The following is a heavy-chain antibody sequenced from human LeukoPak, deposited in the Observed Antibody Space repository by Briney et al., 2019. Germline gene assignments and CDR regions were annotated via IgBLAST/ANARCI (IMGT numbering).Heavy chain of an antibody. CDR3: ARLGYDILTGWDYYYYGMDV. J-gene: IGHJ6*02. D-gene: IGHD3-9*01. CDR1: GYTFTSYG. V-gene: IGHV1-18*01. Sequence: AASVKVSCKASGYTFTSYGISWVRQAPGQGLEWMGWISAYNGKTNYAQKLQGRVTMTTDTSTSTAYMELRSLRSDDTAVYYCARLGYDILTGWDYYYYGMDVWGQGTTVTVSS. CDR2: ISAYNGKT.